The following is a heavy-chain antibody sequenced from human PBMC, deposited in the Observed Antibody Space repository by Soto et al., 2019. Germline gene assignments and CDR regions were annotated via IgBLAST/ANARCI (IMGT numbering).Heavy chain of an antibody. D-gene: IGHD3-22*01. CDR3: AKVTTMIVVAHDAFDI. Sequence: GSLRLSCAASGFTFSSYAMSWVRQAPGKGLEWVSAISGSGGSTYYADSVKGRFTISRDNSKNTLYLQMNSLRAEDTAVYYCAKVTTMIVVAHDAFDIWGQGTMVTVSS. CDR2: ISGSGGST. V-gene: IGHV3-23*01. J-gene: IGHJ3*02. CDR1: GFTFSSYA.